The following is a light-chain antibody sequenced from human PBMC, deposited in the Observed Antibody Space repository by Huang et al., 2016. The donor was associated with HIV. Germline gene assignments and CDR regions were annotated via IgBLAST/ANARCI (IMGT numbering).Light chain of an antibody. CDR1: QNITNNY. Sequence: DIVLTQSPGTLSLSPRERAARSCRASQNITNNYLAWYQQRSGQTPRLLIYGASNRAMGIPDRFSGSGSGTDFTLIISRLEPQDSAVYYCQQYLSSPLTFGGGTNVEIK. CDR3: QQYLSSPLT. CDR2: GAS. V-gene: IGKV3-20*01. J-gene: IGKJ4*01.